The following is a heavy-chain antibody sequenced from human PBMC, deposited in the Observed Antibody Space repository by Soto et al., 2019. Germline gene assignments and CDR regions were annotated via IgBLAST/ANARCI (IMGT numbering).Heavy chain of an antibody. CDR2: ISWNSGSI. Sequence: SLRLSCAASGFTFDDYAMHWVRQAPGKGLEWVSGISWNSGSIGYADSVKGRFTISRDNAKNSLYLQMNSLRAEDTALYYCAKDILNWPSDAFDIWGQGTMVTVSS. CDR3: AKDILNWPSDAFDI. V-gene: IGHV3-9*01. J-gene: IGHJ3*02. CDR1: GFTFDDYA.